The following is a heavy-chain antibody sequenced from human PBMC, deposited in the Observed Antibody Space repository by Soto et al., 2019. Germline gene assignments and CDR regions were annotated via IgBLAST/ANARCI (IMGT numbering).Heavy chain of an antibody. V-gene: IGHV3-33*01. CDR2: IWYDGSNK. D-gene: IGHD6-13*01. Sequence: QVQLVESGGGVVQPGRSLRLSCAASGFTFSSYGMHWVRQAPGKGLEWVAVIWYDGSNKYYADSVKGRFTISRDNSKNTLYLQMNSLRAEDTAVYYCARGEAAAGYYYYGMDVWGQGTTVTVSS. CDR1: GFTFSSYG. J-gene: IGHJ6*02. CDR3: ARGEAAAGYYYYGMDV.